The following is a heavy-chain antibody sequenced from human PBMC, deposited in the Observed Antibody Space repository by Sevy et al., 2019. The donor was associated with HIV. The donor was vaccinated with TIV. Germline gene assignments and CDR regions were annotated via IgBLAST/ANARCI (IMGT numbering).Heavy chain of an antibody. CDR1: GFTFSSYA. Sequence: GGSLRLSCSASGFTFSSYAMHWVRQAPGKGLEYVSAISSNGGSTYYADSVKGRFTISRDNSKNTLYLQMSSLRAEDTAVYYCVKDPPYYDFWSGHYGMDVWSQGTTVTVSS. V-gene: IGHV3-64D*06. CDR3: VKDPPYYDFWSGHYGMDV. CDR2: ISSNGGST. J-gene: IGHJ6*02. D-gene: IGHD3-3*01.